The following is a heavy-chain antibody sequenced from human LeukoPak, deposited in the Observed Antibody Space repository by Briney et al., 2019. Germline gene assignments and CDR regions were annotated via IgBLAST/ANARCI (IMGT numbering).Heavy chain of an antibody. V-gene: IGHV1-24*01. D-gene: IGHD4-17*01. Sequence: ASVKVSCKVSGYTLTVLSMHWVRQAPGKGLEWMGGFDPEDGETIYAQKFQGRVTMTEDTSTDTAYMELSSLRSEDTAVYYCATGARMTTVKNYWGQGTLVTVSS. J-gene: IGHJ4*02. CDR3: ATGARMTTVKNY. CDR1: GYTLTVLS. CDR2: FDPEDGET.